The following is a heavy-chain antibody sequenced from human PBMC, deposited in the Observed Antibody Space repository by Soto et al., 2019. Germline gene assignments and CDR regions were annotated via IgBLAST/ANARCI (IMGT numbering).Heavy chain of an antibody. CDR2: INPSGGST. Sequence: QVQLVQSGAEVKKPGASVKVSCKASGYTFTSYYMHWVRQAPGQGLEWMGIINPSGGSTSYAQKFQGRVTMTRDTSTSTVYMELSSLRSEDTAVYYCARDHYGWGSYWRFDYWGQGTLVTVSS. V-gene: IGHV1-46*03. CDR1: GYTFTSYY. CDR3: ARDHYGWGSYWRFDY. J-gene: IGHJ4*02. D-gene: IGHD3-10*01.